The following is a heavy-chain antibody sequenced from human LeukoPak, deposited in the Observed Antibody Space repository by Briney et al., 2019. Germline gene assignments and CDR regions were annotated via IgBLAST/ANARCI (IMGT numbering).Heavy chain of an antibody. V-gene: IGHV4-39*01. CDR2: IYYSGST. Sequence: PSETLSLTCTVSGGSISSSTYYWGWIRQPPGKGLEWIGSIYYSGSTYYNPSLKSRVTISVDTSKNQFSLKLSSVTAADTAVYYCARLLLIGYNAFDIWGQGTMVTVSS. CDR3: ARLLLIGYNAFDI. J-gene: IGHJ3*02. D-gene: IGHD3-16*02. CDR1: GGSISSSTYY.